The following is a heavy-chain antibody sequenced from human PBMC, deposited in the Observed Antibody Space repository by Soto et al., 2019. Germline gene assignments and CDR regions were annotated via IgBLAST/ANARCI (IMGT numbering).Heavy chain of an antibody. CDR3: AKDNSLHWFDP. Sequence: EVQLLESGGGLVQPGGSLRLACATSGFSFSTYAMTWVRQAPGKGLEWVSTFNGNGGGTYYADSLKGRFTISRDNSKNTLYLQRDSLRAEDTATYYCAKDNSLHWFDPWGQGTLVTVSS. CDR1: GFSFSTYA. D-gene: IGHD2-15*01. V-gene: IGHV3-23*01. J-gene: IGHJ5*02. CDR2: FNGNGGGT.